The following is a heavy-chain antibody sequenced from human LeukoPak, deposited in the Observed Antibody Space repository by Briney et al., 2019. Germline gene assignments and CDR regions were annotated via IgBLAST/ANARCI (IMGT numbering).Heavy chain of an antibody. V-gene: IGHV1-46*01. Sequence: ASVKVSRKASGYTSAIYYIHWVRQAPGQRLEWMGIINPSGGSTSYTQKFQGRLTMTRDTSTSTVYMELSSLRSEDTAVYYCARAKGLFDHWGQGTLVTVSS. CDR3: ARAKGLFDH. CDR1: GYTSAIYY. J-gene: IGHJ4*02. CDR2: INPSGGST.